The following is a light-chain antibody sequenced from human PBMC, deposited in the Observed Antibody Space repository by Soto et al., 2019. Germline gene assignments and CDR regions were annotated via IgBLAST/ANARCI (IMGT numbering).Light chain of an antibody. CDR3: ETWDGNIRV. CDR2: LEGSGNY. CDR1: SGHSSYI. Sequence: QPVLTQSSSASASLGSSVKLTCTLSSGHSSYIIAWHQQQAGKAPRYLMKLEGSGNYNKGSGVPDRFSGSSSGADRYLTISSLQSEDEAGYYCETWDGNIRVFGGGTKVTVL. J-gene: IGLJ2*01. V-gene: IGLV4-60*03.